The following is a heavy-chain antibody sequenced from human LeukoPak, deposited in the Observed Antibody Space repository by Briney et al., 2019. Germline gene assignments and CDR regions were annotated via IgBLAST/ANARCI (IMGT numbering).Heavy chain of an antibody. D-gene: IGHD1-1*01. V-gene: IGHV3-21*01. J-gene: IGHJ6*04. CDR2: ISSSSSYI. CDR1: GFTFSSYS. CDR3: AILQLERRPYYYGMDV. Sequence: GGSLRLSCAASGFTFSSYSMSWVRQAPGKGLEWVSSISSSSSYIYYADPVKGRFTISRDNAKNSLYLQMNSLRAEDTAVYYCAILQLERRPYYYGMDVWGKGTTVTVSS.